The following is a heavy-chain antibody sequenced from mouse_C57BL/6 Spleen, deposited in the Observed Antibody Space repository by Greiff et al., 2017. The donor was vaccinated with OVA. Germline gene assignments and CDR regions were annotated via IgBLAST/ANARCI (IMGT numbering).Heavy chain of an antibody. V-gene: IGHV1-82*01. J-gene: IGHJ2*01. CDR2: IYPGDGDT. Sequence: QVQLKESGPELVKPGASVKISCKASGYAFSSSWMNWVKQRPGKGLEWIGRIYPGDGDTNYNGKFKGKATLTADKSSSTAYMQLSSLTSEDSAVYFCARIHDPFDYWGQGTTLTVSS. CDR3: ARIHDPFDY. CDR1: GYAFSSSW.